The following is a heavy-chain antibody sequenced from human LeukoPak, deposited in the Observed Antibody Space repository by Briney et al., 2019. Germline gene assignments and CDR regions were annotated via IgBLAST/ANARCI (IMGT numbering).Heavy chain of an antibody. J-gene: IGHJ4*02. CDR1: GFFFSDHW. D-gene: IGHD3-10*01. CDR3: ARDEVRGSGSCFD. CDR2: IRGDGRDA. V-gene: IGHV3-74*01. Sequence: SGGSLGLSCAASGFFFSDHWMHWVRQAPGKGLVWVARIRGDGRDATYADFLRGRFTVSRDNARNTLYLQMNSLREEDTAVYFCARDEVRGSGSCFDWGQGTRVTVSP.